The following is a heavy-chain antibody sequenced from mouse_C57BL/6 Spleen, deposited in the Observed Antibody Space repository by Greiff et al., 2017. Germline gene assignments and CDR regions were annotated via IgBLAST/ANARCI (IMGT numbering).Heavy chain of an antibody. CDR1: GFSLTSYG. Sequence: VMLEESGPGLVQPSQSLSITCTVSGFSLTSYGVHWVRQSPGKGLEWLGVIWSGGSTDYNAALMSRLSITKDNSKSQVFFKMNSLQADDTAIYCCAKEWGCGFAYWGQGTTVTVSA. CDR2: IWSGGST. V-gene: IGHV2-5*01. J-gene: IGHJ2*01. D-gene: IGHD3-3*01. CDR3: AKEWGCGFAY.